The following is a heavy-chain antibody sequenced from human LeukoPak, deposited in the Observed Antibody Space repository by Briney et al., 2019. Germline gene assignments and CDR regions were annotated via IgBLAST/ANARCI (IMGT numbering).Heavy chain of an antibody. CDR3: ARSSTRDGYRYFDY. V-gene: IGHV3-7*04. J-gene: IGHJ4*02. CDR1: GFTFSNYW. D-gene: IGHD5-24*01. Sequence: GGPLRLSCAASGFTFSNYWMSWVRQAPGRGLEWVASIKQDGSDKYYVESVKGRFTISRDNAKDSLYLQMNSLSADDAALYYCARSSTRDGYRYFDYWGQGTLVTVSS. CDR2: IKQDGSDK.